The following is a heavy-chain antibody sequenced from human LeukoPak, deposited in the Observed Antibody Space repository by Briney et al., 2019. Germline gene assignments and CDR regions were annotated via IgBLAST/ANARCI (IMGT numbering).Heavy chain of an antibody. CDR1: GGSISSYY. J-gene: IGHJ4*02. V-gene: IGHV4-59*01. CDR3: ARPDSSGYDYFDY. D-gene: IGHD3-22*01. CDR2: IYYSGST. Sequence: SETLSLTCTVSGGSISSYYWSWIRQPPGKGLEWIGYIYYSGSTNYNPSLKSRVTISVDTSKNQFSLKLSSVTAADTAVYYCARPDSSGYDYFDYWGQGTLVTVSS.